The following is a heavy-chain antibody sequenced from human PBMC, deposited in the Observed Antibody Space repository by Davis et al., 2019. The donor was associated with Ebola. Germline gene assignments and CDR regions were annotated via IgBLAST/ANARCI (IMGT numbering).Heavy chain of an antibody. CDR2: INPKSGGA. CDR1: GYTFTGFF. CDR3: ARGPYSGSYSNY. D-gene: IGHD1-26*01. V-gene: IGHV1-2*06. Sequence: ASVKVSCKASGYTFTGFFMHWVRQAPGQGLEWMGRINPKSGGANSAQKFQGRVTMTRDTSISTAYMELSGLRSDDTAVYYCARGPYSGSYSNYWGQGTLVTVSS. J-gene: IGHJ4*02.